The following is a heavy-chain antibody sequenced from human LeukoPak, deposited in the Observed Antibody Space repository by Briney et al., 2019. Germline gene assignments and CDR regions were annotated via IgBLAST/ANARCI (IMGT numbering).Heavy chain of an antibody. CDR3: ANLQKGNYKANF. Sequence: GGSLRLSCVGSGFAFSSYHLSWVRQIPGKGLEWLSVVTASSDNIYYADSVRGRFTISRDNSKDTLYLQINGLRAEDSALYYCANLQKGNYKANFWGQGTLVTVSS. J-gene: IGHJ4*02. D-gene: IGHD3-10*01. CDR2: VTASSDNI. CDR1: GFAFSSYH. V-gene: IGHV3-23*01.